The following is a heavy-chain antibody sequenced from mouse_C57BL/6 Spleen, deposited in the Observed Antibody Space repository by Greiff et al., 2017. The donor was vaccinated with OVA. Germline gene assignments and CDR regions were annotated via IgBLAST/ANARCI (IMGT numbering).Heavy chain of an antibody. V-gene: IGHV14-1*01. CDR3: TTGSTPYYFDY. Sequence: VQLKQSGAELVRPGASVKLSCTASGFNIKDYYMHWVKQRPEQGLEWIGRIDPEDGDTEYAPKFQGKATMTADTSSNTAYLHLSSLTSEDTAVYYCTTGSTPYYFDYWGQGITLTVSS. CDR2: IDPEDGDT. J-gene: IGHJ2*01. D-gene: IGHD2-1*01. CDR1: GFNIKDYY.